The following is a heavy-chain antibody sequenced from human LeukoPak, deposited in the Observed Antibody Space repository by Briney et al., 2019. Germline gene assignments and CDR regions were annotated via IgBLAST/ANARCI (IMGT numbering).Heavy chain of an antibody. Sequence: GGSLRLSCAASGFTFSNYWMRWVRQTPGKGLVWVSRIGTDGAYASSADSVKGRFTMSRDNAKNTLYLQMNSLRVEDTAVYYCVRDGQELAFDKWGQGTLVTVSS. CDR2: IGTDGAYA. J-gene: IGHJ4*02. CDR3: VRDGQELAFDK. D-gene: IGHD1-1*01. V-gene: IGHV3-74*01. CDR1: GFTFSNYW.